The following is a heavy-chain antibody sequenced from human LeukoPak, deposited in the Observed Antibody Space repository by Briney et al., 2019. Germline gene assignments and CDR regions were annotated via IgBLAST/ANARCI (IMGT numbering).Heavy chain of an antibody. V-gene: IGHV3-23*01. CDR3: AKDSAGYSSSRTDY. CDR1: GFTFSSYA. CDR2: ISGSGGST. Sequence: QTGGSLRLSCAASGFTFSSYAMSWVRQAPGKGLEWVSAISGSGGSTYYADSVKGRFTISRDNSKNTLYLQMNSLRAEDTAVYYCAKDSAGYSSSRTDYWGQGTLVTVSS. D-gene: IGHD6-13*01. J-gene: IGHJ4*02.